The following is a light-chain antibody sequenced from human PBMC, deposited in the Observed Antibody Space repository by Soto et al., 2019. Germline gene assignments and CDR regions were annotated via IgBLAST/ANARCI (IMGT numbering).Light chain of an antibody. V-gene: IGLV3-1*01. CDR2: QDN. CDR3: QAWDSSTAAG. CDR1: KLGDKY. Sequence: SYELTQPPSVSVSPGQTDSITCSGDKLGDKYACWYQQKPGQSPVLVIYQDNKRPSGIPERFSGSNSGNTATLTISGTQAMDEADDYCQAWDSSTAAGFGGGTKLTVL. J-gene: IGLJ2*01.